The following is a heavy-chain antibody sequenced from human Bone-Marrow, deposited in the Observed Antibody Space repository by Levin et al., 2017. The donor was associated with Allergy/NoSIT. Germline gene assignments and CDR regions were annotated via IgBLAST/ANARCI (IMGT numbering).Heavy chain of an antibody. D-gene: IGHD6-13*01. CDR1: GFTFSSYA. CDR3: AKGEDFGASSSWYSTD. J-gene: IGHJ4*02. Sequence: GGSLRLSCAASGFTFSSYAMSWVRQAPGKGLEWVSVISESGGGTYYADSVKGRFTISRDRSKNTLYLQMNSLRVEDTALYYCAKGEDFGASSSWYSTDWGQGTLVTVSS. CDR2: ISESGGGT. V-gene: IGHV3-23*01.